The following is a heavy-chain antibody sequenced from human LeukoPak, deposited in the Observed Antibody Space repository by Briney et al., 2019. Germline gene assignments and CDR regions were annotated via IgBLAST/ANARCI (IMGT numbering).Heavy chain of an antibody. CDR1: GGSFSGYY. J-gene: IGHJ4*02. D-gene: IGHD2-15*01. CDR3: AIDGYCSGGSCYTGPFY. CDR2: INHSGST. V-gene: IGHV4-34*01. Sequence: SSETLSLTCAVYGGSFSGYYWSWIRQPPGKGLGWIGEINHSGSTNYNPSLKSRVTISVDTSKNQFSLKLSSVTAADTAVYYCAIDGYCSGGSCYTGPFYWGQGTLVTVSS.